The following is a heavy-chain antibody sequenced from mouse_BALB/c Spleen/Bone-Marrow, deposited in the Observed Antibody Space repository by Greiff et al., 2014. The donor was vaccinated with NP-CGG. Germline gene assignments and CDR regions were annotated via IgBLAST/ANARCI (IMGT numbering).Heavy chain of an antibody. CDR2: ILPGSGST. J-gene: IGHJ2*01. D-gene: IGHD1-1*01. CDR1: GYTFSSYW. Sequence: QVQLQQSGAELMKPGASVKISCKATGYTFSSYWIEWVKQRTGHGLEWIGEILPGSGSTIYNEKFKGKATFTADTSSNTAYMQLSSLTSEDSAVYYCAREDYYGSSYFDYWGQGTTLTVSS. CDR3: AREDYYGSSYFDY. V-gene: IGHV1-9*01.